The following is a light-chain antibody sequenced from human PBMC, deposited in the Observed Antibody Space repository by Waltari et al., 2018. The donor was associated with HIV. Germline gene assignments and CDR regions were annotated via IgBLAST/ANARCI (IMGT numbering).Light chain of an antibody. V-gene: IGLV3-25*03. J-gene: IGLJ2*01. Sequence: SSALTQTPSVSVSPGQTAPITCSGEALPRQYAHWYHQREGQAPFLVIFQDNKKPSGIPERFSASSSGTVLTLTISGVQTEDEGDYYCQTTDRNGVVAFGGGTKVTVL. CDR1: ALPRQY. CDR2: QDN. CDR3: QTTDRNGVVA.